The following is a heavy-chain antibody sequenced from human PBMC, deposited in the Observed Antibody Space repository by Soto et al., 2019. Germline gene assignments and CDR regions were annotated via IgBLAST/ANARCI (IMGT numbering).Heavy chain of an antibody. CDR1: GFTFSSYA. CDR2: ISGSGGST. V-gene: IGHV3-23*01. D-gene: IGHD2-2*01. Sequence: PGGSLRLSCAASGFTFSSYAMSWVRQAPGKGLEWVSAISGSGGSTYYADSVKGRFTISRDNSKNTLYLQMNSLRAEDTAVYYCAKFVVVPAAAITPYFDYWGQGTLVTVSS. J-gene: IGHJ4*02. CDR3: AKFVVVPAAAITPYFDY.